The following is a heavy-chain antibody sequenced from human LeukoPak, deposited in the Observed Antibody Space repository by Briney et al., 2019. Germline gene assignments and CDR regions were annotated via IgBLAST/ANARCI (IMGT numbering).Heavy chain of an antibody. Sequence: SETLSLTCTVSGGSISTSSYYWGWIRQPPGKGLEWIGSIYHSGSTYYNPSLKSRVTISVDTSKNQFSLKLSSVTAADTAVYYCARVDYGERLDYWGQGTLVTVSS. CDR1: GGSISTSSYY. CDR3: ARVDYGERLDY. CDR2: IYHSGST. D-gene: IGHD4-17*01. V-gene: IGHV4-39*07. J-gene: IGHJ4*02.